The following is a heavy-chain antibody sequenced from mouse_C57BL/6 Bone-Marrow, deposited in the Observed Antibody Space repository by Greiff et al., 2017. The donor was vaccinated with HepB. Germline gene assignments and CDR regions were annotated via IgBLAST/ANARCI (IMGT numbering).Heavy chain of an antibody. CDR2: IYPGNSDT. V-gene: IGHV1-5*01. D-gene: IGHD2-5*01. CDR3: TRSGYSNYYAMDY. J-gene: IGHJ4*01. Sequence: EVKVVESGTVLARPGASVKMSCKTSGYTFTSYWMHWVKQRPGQGLEWIGAIYPGNSDTSYNQKFKGKAKLTAVTSASTAYMELSSLTNEDSAVYYCTRSGYSNYYAMDYWGQGTSVTVSS. CDR1: GYTFTSYW.